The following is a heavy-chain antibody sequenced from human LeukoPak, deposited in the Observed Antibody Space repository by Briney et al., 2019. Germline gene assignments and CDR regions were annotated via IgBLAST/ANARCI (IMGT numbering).Heavy chain of an antibody. CDR1: GGSISSSSHY. CDR3: ARDLIVVVVAVNNWFDP. Sequence: SETLSLTCTVSGGSISSSSHYWGWLRQPPGKGLEWFGRIYYSGSTYYNPSLKSRVTISVDTSKNQFSLKLSSVTAADTAVYYCARDLIVVVVAVNNWFDPWGQGTLVTVSS. CDR2: IYYSGST. J-gene: IGHJ5*02. D-gene: IGHD2-15*01. V-gene: IGHV4-39*07.